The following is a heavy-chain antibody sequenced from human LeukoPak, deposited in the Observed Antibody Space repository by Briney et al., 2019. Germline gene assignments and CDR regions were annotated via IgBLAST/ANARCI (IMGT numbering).Heavy chain of an antibody. J-gene: IGHJ4*02. D-gene: IGHD5-18*01. CDR1: GFTFDDFA. V-gene: IGHV3-9*01. CDR3: AKLYGYSYGYIDF. Sequence: ALRLSCAASGFTFDDFALHWVRQAPGKGLEWVSGISWNSGDIGYADSVKGQFTISRDNAKNSLYLQMNSLRAEDTALYYCAKLYGYSYGYIDFWGQGTLVTVSS. CDR2: ISWNSGDI.